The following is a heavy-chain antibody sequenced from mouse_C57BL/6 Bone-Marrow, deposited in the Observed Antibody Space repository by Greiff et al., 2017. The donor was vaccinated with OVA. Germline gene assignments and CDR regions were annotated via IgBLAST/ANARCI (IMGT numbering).Heavy chain of an antibody. Sequence: VQLQQSGAELVRPGASVTLSCKASGYTFTDYEMHWVKQTPVHGLEWIGAIDPETGGTAYNQKFKGKAILTADKSSSTAYMELRSLTSEDSAVYYCTRYGSGRNAMDYWGQGTSVTVSS. D-gene: IGHD1-1*02. CDR1: GYTFTDYE. CDR2: IDPETGGT. CDR3: TRYGSGRNAMDY. V-gene: IGHV1-15*01. J-gene: IGHJ4*01.